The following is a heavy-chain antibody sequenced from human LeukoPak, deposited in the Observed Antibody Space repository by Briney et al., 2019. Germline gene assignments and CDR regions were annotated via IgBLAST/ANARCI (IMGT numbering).Heavy chain of an antibody. CDR3: ARGARYSGSYYHFFDY. J-gene: IGHJ4*02. Sequence: SETLSLTCTVSGGSISSYYWSWIRQPPGKGLEWIGYIYYSGSTNYNPSLKSRVTISVDTSKNQFSLKLSSVTAADTAVYYCARGARYSGSYYHFFDYWGQGTLVTVSS. D-gene: IGHD1-26*01. CDR1: GGSISSYY. V-gene: IGHV4-59*01. CDR2: IYYSGST.